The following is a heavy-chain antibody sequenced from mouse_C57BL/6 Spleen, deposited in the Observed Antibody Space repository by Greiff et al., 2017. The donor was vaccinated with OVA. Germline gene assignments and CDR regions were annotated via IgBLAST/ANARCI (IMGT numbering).Heavy chain of an antibody. J-gene: IGHJ3*01. CDR1: GYSITSGYY. V-gene: IGHV3-6*01. Sequence: EVKLMESGPGLVKPSQSLSLTCSVTGYSITSGYYWNWIRQFPGNKLEWMGYISYDGSNNYNPSLKNRISITRDTSKNQFFLKLNSVTTEDTATYYCASYYYGSSYVVAWFAYWGQGTLVTVSA. CDR3: ASYYYGSSYVVAWFAY. CDR2: ISYDGSN. D-gene: IGHD1-1*01.